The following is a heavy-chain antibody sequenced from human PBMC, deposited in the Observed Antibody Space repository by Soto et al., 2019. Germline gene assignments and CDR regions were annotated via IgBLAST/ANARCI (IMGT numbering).Heavy chain of an antibody. CDR3: AKEGY. CDR1: GFTFDDYA. V-gene: IGHV3-9*01. J-gene: IGHJ4*02. Sequence: DVQLVESGGGLVQPGRSLRLSCAASGFTFDDYAMHWVRQAPGKGLEWVSGISWNSGSIGYADSVKGRFTISRDNAKNSLYLQMNSLRAEDTALYYCAKEGYWGQGTLVTVSS. CDR2: ISWNSGSI.